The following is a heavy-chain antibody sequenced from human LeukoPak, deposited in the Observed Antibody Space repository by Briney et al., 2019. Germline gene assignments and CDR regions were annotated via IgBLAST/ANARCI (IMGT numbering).Heavy chain of an antibody. J-gene: IGHJ5*02. CDR2: INPSGGST. D-gene: IGHD4-17*01. CDR3: ARDDYGDYQNP. Sequence: ASVKVSCKASGYTFTSYYMHWVRQAPGQGLEWMGIINPSGGSTSYAQKFQGRVTMTRDTSTSTAYMELRSLRSDDTAVYYCARDDYGDYQNPWGQGTLVTVSS. V-gene: IGHV1-46*01. CDR1: GYTFTSYY.